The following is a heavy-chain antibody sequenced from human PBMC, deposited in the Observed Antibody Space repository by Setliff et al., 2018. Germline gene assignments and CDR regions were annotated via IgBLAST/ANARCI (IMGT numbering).Heavy chain of an antibody. CDR2: VYYSGTT. Sequence: PSETLSLTCSVSDGSMTSGSYYWGWIRQPPGKGLEWIGSVYYSGTTYYNPSLKSRLTMSVDTSKNQFTLKVTSVTAADTAVYYCAKGDGGYPSDSWGQGILVTVS. J-gene: IGHJ4*02. D-gene: IGHD2-15*01. CDR1: DGSMTSGSYY. CDR3: AKGDGGYPSDS. V-gene: IGHV4-39*06.